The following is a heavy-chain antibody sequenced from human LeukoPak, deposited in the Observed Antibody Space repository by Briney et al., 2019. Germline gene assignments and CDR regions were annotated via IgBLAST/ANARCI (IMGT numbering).Heavy chain of an antibody. V-gene: IGHV3-30*03. CDR2: ISNDGSSK. CDR1: GFTFSTYG. CDR3: ARDKEEGTYYYDSSGYRALGWFDP. J-gene: IGHJ5*02. D-gene: IGHD3-22*01. Sequence: GGSLRLSCTASGFTFSTYGIHWVRQAPGKGLEWVTVISNDGSSKYYADSVKGRFTISRDNSKNTVYLQMNGLRAEDTAVYYCARDKEEGTYYYDSSGYRALGWFDPWGQGTLVTVSS.